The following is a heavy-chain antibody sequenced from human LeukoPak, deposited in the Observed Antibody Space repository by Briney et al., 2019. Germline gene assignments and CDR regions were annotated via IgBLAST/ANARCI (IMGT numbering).Heavy chain of an antibody. CDR3: ARETTLAPGFPAY. CDR1: GDTFPTYG. D-gene: IGHD1-1*01. Sequence: ASVKVSCKASGDTFPTYGISWVRQAPGQGLEWVGRITVHNGNTTYAQRMQGRVTLTTDTSTNTAYMELRGLTSDDTAVFFCARETTLAPGFPAYWGQGTLVTVSS. V-gene: IGHV1-18*01. CDR2: ITVHNGNT. J-gene: IGHJ4*02.